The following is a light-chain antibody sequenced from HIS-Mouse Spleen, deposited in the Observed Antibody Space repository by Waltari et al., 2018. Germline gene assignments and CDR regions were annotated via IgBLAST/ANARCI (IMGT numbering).Light chain of an antibody. CDR3: YSTDSSGNHRV. Sequence: SYELTQPPSVSVSPGQTARITCSGHALPKKYAYWYPQKSGQAPVLVIYEDSKRPSGIPERFSGSSSGTMATLTISGAQVEDEADYYCYSTDSSGNHRVFGGGTKLTVL. CDR2: EDS. V-gene: IGLV3-10*01. J-gene: IGLJ2*01. CDR1: ALPKKY.